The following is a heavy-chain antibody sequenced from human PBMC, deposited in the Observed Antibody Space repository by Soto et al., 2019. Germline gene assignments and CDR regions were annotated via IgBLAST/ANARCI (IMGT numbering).Heavy chain of an antibody. CDR1: GLSFGTSGVG. Sequence: QITLKESGPTQVKPTQPLTLTCTASGLSFGTSGVGVGWIRQPPGEAVEWLAIIYWNDDKRYSPSLKSSLTITKNTSKNQVVLTMTNVDPVDTATYYCAYMTAVATAAFDIWGQVTMVTDSS. V-gene: IGHV2-5*01. CDR3: AYMTAVATAAFDI. D-gene: IGHD4-17*01. CDR2: IYWNDDK. J-gene: IGHJ3*02.